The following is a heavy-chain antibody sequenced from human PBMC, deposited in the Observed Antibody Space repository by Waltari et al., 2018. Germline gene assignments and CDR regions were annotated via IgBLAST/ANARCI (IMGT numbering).Heavy chain of an antibody. CDR2: MYYSGST. CDR1: GCSIISATYY. V-gene: IGHV4-39*07. Sequence: QLQLQESGPGLVKPSETLSLTCTVPGCSIISATYYWGWIRQPPGKGREWIGSMYYSGSTSYNPSLKSRVTVSVDTSKNQFSLKLNSVTAADTAVYYCAREYYYDTRWIDYWGQGTQVTVSS. J-gene: IGHJ4*02. CDR3: AREYYYDTRWIDY. D-gene: IGHD3-22*01.